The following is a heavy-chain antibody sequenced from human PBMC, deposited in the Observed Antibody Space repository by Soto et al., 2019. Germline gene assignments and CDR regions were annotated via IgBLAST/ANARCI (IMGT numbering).Heavy chain of an antibody. J-gene: IGHJ5*02. CDR1: GYSFTSYW. Sequence: GESLKISCKGSGYSFTSYWIGWVRQMPGKGLEWMGIIYPGDSDTRYSPSFQGQVTISADKSISTAYLQWSSLKASDTAMYYCARHPVRGLHLGELSLYRVNWFDPWGQGTLVTVSS. V-gene: IGHV5-51*01. CDR2: IYPGDSDT. D-gene: IGHD3-16*02. CDR3: ARHPVRGLHLGELSLYRVNWFDP.